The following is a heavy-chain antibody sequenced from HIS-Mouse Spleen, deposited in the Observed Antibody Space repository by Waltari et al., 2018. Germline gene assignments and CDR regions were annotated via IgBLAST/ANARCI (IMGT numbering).Heavy chain of an antibody. Sequence: QLQLQESGPGLVKPSETLSLTCTVSGGSISSSSYYWGWIRQPPGKGLEWIGSIYYRGSNYDNPSLKSRVTISVDTSKNQFSLKLSSVTAADTAVYYCAREIPYSSSWYDWYFDLWGRGTLVTVSS. CDR3: AREIPYSSSWYDWYFDL. J-gene: IGHJ2*01. D-gene: IGHD6-13*01. V-gene: IGHV4-39*07. CDR1: GGSISSSSYY. CDR2: IYYRGSN.